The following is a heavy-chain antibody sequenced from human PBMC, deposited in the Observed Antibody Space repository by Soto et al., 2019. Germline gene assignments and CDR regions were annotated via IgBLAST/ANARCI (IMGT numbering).Heavy chain of an antibody. V-gene: IGHV4-30-4*01. D-gene: IGHD3-3*01. CDR3: ARGITIFGVVISEWFDH. CDR1: GGSISSGDYY. Sequence: SETLSLTCAVSGGSISSGDYYWSWIRQPPGKGLEWIGYIYYSGSTYYNPSLKSRVTISVDTSKNQFSLKLSSVTAADTAVYYCARGITIFGVVISEWFDHWGQGTLVTVSS. CDR2: IYYSGST. J-gene: IGHJ5*02.